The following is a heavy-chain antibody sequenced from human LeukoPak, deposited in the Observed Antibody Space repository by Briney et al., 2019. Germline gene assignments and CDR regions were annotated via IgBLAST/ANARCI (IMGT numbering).Heavy chain of an antibody. D-gene: IGHD3-10*01. CDR2: ISVSGNTI. CDR1: GFTFSSYE. Sequence: GGSLRLSCAPSGFTFSSYEMNWVRQAPGKGLEWVSYISVSGNTIYYANSVKGRFTICRDNARNSLYLQMNSLRAEDTAVYYCARHLYASGSYSAFDVWGRGTMVTVSS. V-gene: IGHV3-48*03. CDR3: ARHLYASGSYSAFDV. J-gene: IGHJ3*01.